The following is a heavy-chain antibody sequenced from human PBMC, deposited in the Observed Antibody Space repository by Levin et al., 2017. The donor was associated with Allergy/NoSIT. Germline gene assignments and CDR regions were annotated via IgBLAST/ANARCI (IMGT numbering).Heavy chain of an antibody. Sequence: PGGSLRLSCAASGFTFSSYSMNWVRQAPGKGLEWVSYISSSSSTIYYADSVKGRFTISRDNAKNSLYLQMNSLRDEDTAVYYCCRGYYYDRTDAFDIWGQGTMVTVSS. CDR1: GFTFSSYS. J-gene: IGHJ3*02. D-gene: IGHD3-22*01. V-gene: IGHV3-48*02. CDR2: ISSSSSTI. CDR3: CRGYYYDRTDAFDI.